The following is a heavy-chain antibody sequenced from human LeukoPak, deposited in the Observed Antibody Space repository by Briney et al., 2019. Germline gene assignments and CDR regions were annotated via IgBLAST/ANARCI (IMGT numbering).Heavy chain of an antibody. V-gene: IGHV3-23*01. Sequence: GGSLRLSCAASGFTFSSYAMSWVRQAPGKGLEWVSAIGGSGGSTYYADSVKGRFTISRDNSKNTLYLQMNGLRAEDTAVYYCARGITGTKSYFDYWGQGALVTVSS. J-gene: IGHJ4*02. CDR2: IGGSGGST. CDR3: ARGITGTKSYFDY. D-gene: IGHD1-7*01. CDR1: GFTFSSYA.